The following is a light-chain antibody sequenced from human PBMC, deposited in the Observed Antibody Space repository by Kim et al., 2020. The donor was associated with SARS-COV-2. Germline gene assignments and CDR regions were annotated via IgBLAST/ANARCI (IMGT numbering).Light chain of an antibody. CDR1: SVSIDYNY. Sequence: NFMLTQPHSVSESPGKTVTISCTRSSVSIDYNYVQWYQQRPGGVPTTVIYEDDQRPSGVSDRFSGSIDNSSNSASLTISGLRTEDEADYYCQSYNRDNVLFGGGTQLTVL. V-gene: IGLV6-57*04. J-gene: IGLJ2*01. CDR3: QSYNRDNVL. CDR2: EDD.